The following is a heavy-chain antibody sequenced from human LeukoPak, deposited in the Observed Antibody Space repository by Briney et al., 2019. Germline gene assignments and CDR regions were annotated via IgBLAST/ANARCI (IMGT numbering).Heavy chain of an antibody. V-gene: IGHV1-69*06. Sequence: ASVKVSCKASGGTFSSYAISWVRQAPGQGLEWMGGIIPIFGTANYAQKFQGRVTITADKSTSTAYMELSSLRSEDTAVYYCARELLWFGNSSFDPWGQGTLVTVSS. D-gene: IGHD3-10*01. CDR3: ARELLWFGNSSFDP. J-gene: IGHJ5*02. CDR1: GGTFSSYA. CDR2: IIPIFGTA.